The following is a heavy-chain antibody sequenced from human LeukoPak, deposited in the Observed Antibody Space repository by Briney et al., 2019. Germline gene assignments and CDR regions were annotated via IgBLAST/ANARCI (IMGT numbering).Heavy chain of an antibody. V-gene: IGHV3-23*01. J-gene: IGHJ4*02. D-gene: IGHD3-16*01. CDR3: AKDRGGRGHFDY. CDR2: ISGRGGST. CDR1: GFTFSSYA. Sequence: GGSLTLSCAASGFTFSSYAMSWVRHAPGKGLEWVSAISGRGGSTYYADSGTGPFTISRDNSKNTLYLQMNSLRAEDTAVYYCAKDRGGRGHFDYWGQGTLVTVSS.